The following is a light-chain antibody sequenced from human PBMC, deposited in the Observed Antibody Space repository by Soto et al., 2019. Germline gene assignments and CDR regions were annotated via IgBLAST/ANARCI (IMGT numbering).Light chain of an antibody. CDR3: QQYNTWPLT. Sequence: EIVLTQSPGTLSLSPGERATLSCRASQSIRSIYLAWYQQKAGQAPRLLIHGASYRATGIPDRFSGRGSGTEFTLAISRLQSEDFAVYYCQQYNTWPLTFGGGTKVDIK. J-gene: IGKJ4*01. CDR2: GAS. CDR1: QSIRSIY. V-gene: IGKV3-15*01.